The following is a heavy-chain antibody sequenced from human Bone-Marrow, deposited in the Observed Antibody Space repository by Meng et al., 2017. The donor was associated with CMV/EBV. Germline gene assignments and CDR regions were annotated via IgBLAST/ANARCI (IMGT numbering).Heavy chain of an antibody. CDR1: GFTVSSHS. Sequence: GGSLRLSCAASGFTVSSHSMSWVRQAPGKGLEWVSLIYSGESTYYADSVRGRFTISRDNSKNTLYLQMNNLRAEDTAVYYCARASGDFWSGSNWFDPWGQGTLVTVSS. CDR3: ARASGDFWSGSNWFDP. J-gene: IGHJ5*02. CDR2: IYSGEST. D-gene: IGHD3-3*01. V-gene: IGHV3-53*01.